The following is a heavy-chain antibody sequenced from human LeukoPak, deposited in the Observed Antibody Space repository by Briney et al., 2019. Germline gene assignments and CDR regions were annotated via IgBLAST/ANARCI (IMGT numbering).Heavy chain of an antibody. CDR2: IRGSGGT. J-gene: IGHJ4*02. Sequence: GGSLRLSCAASGFTFSSYAMNWIRQAPGKGLEWLSAIRGSGGTYYADSVKGRFTISRDNSKNTLYLQMNSLRAEDTAVYYCAKAGIVGASDYWGQGTLVTVSS. CDR1: GFTFSSYA. V-gene: IGHV3-23*01. D-gene: IGHD1-26*01. CDR3: AKAGIVGASDY.